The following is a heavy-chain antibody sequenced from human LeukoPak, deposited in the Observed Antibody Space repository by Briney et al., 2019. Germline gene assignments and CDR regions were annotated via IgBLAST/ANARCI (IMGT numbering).Heavy chain of an antibody. J-gene: IGHJ2*01. CDR1: GGSISSGDYY. CDR3: ARANPDSGDYWYFDL. D-gene: IGHD4-17*01. CDR2: IYYSGST. Sequence: PSETLSLTCTVSGGSISSGDYYWSWIRQPPGKGLEWIGYIYYSGSTNYNPSLKSRVTISIDTSKNQFSLKLSSVTAADTAVYYCARANPDSGDYWYFDLWGRGTLVTVSS. V-gene: IGHV4-61*08.